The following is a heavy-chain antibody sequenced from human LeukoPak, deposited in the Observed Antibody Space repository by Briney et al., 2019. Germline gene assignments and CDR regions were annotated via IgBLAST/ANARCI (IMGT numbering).Heavy chain of an antibody. Sequence: GGSLRLSCAASGFTFSSYTMNWVRQAPGKGLEWISSITATSNTRQYADSVEGRVSISRDNVKNSMYLQMNSLRAEDTAVYYCARDRLHYGEYEKTFDYWGQGTLVSVSS. CDR1: GFTFSSYT. V-gene: IGHV3-48*01. J-gene: IGHJ4*02. CDR2: ITATSNTR. D-gene: IGHD4-17*01. CDR3: ARDRLHYGEYEKTFDY.